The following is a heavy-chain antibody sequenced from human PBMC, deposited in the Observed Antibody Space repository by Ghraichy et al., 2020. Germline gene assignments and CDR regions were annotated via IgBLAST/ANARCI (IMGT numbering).Heavy chain of an antibody. CDR3: ARAPLLRRFGEFLFDY. D-gene: IGHD3-10*01. J-gene: IGHJ4*02. Sequence: GALRLSCAASGFTFSSYWMHWVRQAPGKGLVWVSRINSDGSSTSYADSVKGRFTISRDNAKNTLYLQMNSLRAEDTAVYYCARAPLLRRFGEFLFDYWGQGTLVTVSS. V-gene: IGHV3-74*01. CDR1: GFTFSSYW. CDR2: INSDGSST.